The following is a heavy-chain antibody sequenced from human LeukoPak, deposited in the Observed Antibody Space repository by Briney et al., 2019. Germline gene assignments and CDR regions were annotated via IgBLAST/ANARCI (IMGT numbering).Heavy chain of an antibody. CDR1: GFTFSSYA. CDR2: ISYDGSNK. CDR3: ARDLWGSYRYPFDY. D-gene: IGHD3-16*02. J-gene: IGHJ4*02. Sequence: GRSLRLSCAASGFTFSSYAMHWVRQAPGKGLEWVAVISYDGSNKYYADSVKGRFTISRDNSKNTLYLQMNSQRPDDTAVYYCARDLWGSYRYPFDYWGQGTLVTVSS. V-gene: IGHV3-30*04.